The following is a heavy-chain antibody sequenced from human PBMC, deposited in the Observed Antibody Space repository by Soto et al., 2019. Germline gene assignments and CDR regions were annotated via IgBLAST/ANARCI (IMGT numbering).Heavy chain of an antibody. Sequence: QLVQSGAEVKKPGASVKVSCKASGYTFTSHGIAWVRQDPGQGPEWMGWISGYHGNTNYAQKFQGRLTMTTDTSTTTAYMELRSLRSDDTAVYYCARDGRDQCGGDCYRTTFDYWGQGTLVPVSS. CDR3: ARDGRDQCGGDCYRTTFDY. J-gene: IGHJ4*02. D-gene: IGHD2-21*02. CDR1: GYTFTSHG. CDR2: ISGYHGNT. V-gene: IGHV1-18*01.